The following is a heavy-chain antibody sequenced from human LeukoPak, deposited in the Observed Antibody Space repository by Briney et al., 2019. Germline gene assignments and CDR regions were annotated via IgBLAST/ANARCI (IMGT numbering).Heavy chain of an antibody. D-gene: IGHD3-22*01. V-gene: IGHV1-8*01. Sequence: GASVKVSCKASGYTFTSYDINWVRQATGQGLEWMGWMNPNSGNTGYAQKFQGRVTMTRNTSISTAYMELSSLRSEDTAVYYCARVVDDSSGDDYWGQGTLVTVSS. CDR1: GYTFTSYD. CDR2: MNPNSGNT. CDR3: ARVVDDSSGDDY. J-gene: IGHJ4*02.